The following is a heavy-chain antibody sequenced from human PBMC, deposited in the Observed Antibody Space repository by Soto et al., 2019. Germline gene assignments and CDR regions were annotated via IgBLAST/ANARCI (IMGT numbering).Heavy chain of an antibody. CDR1: GYTFTSYG. J-gene: IGHJ3*02. Sequence: ASVKVSCKASGYTFTSYGISWVRQAPGQGLEWMGWISAYNGNTNYAQKLQGRVTMTTDTSTSTAYMELRSLRSDDTVVYYCARPSSSMAHDAFDIWGQGTMVTVSS. V-gene: IGHV1-18*01. D-gene: IGHD6-6*01. CDR3: ARPSSSMAHDAFDI. CDR2: ISAYNGNT.